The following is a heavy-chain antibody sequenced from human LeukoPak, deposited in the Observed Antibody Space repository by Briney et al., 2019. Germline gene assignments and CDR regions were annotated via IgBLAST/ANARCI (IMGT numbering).Heavy chain of an antibody. CDR1: GYTFTSYY. D-gene: IGHD2-2*01. Sequence: ASVKVSCKASGYTFTSYYMHWVRQAPGKGLEWMGGFDPEDGETIYAQKFQGRVTMTEDTSTDTAYMELSSLRSEDTAVYYCATDVSYAFDYWGQGTLVTVSS. V-gene: IGHV1-24*01. CDR2: FDPEDGET. CDR3: ATDVSYAFDY. J-gene: IGHJ4*02.